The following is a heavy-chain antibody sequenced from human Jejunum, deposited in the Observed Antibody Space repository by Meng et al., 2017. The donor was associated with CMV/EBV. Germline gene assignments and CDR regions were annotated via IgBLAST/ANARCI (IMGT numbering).Heavy chain of an antibody. CDR2: ISSGCSTI. CDR3: AKNPFPFCSSSNCYSHYSFDL. D-gene: IGHD2-2*01. J-gene: IGHJ2*01. V-gene: IGHV3-48*04. CDR1: YR. Sequence: YRVNWVRQAPGKGLEWLSYISSGCSTIYYAASVKGRFTISRDAAERSLYLQMNSLRAEDTAMYYCAKNPFPFCSSSNCYSHYSFDLWGRGTLVTVSS.